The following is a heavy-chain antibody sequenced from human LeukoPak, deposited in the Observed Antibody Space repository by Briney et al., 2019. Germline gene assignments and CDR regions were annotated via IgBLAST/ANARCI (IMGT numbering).Heavy chain of an antibody. D-gene: IGHD6-13*01. CDR1: GFSLSTSGMC. CDR3: ARMTGIAAAGTEGGYFDY. Sequence: ESGPALVKPTQTLTLTCTFSGFSLSTSGMCVSWIRQPPGKALEWLALIDWDDDKYYSTSLKTRLTISKDTSKNQVVLTMTNMDPVDTATYYCARMTGIAAAGTEGGYFDYWGQGTLVTVSS. J-gene: IGHJ4*02. CDR2: IDWDDDK. V-gene: IGHV2-70*01.